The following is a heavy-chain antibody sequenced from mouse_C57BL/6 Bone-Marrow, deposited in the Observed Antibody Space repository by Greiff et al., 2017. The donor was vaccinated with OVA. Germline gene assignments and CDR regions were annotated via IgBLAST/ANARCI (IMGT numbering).Heavy chain of an antibody. J-gene: IGHJ2*01. CDR3: ARDGGTGY. D-gene: IGHD1-1*02. V-gene: IGHV5-4*01. CDR2: ISDGGSYT. Sequence: EVKLMESGGGLVKPGGSLKLSCAASGFTFSSYAMSWVRQTPEKRLEWVATISDGGSYTYYPDNVKGRFTSSRDNAKNNLYLQMSHLKSEDTPMYYCARDGGTGYWGQGTTLTVSS. CDR1: GFTFSSYA.